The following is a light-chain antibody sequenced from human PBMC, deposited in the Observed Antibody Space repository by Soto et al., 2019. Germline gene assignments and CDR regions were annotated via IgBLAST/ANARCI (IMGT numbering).Light chain of an antibody. Sequence: DIQMTQSPSILSASVGDRVTITCRASQSISSWLAWYQQKPGKAPKLLIYDASSLESGVPSRFSGSGSGTEFTLTISSLQPDDFATYYCQQYNSYSLFGPGTKVDIK. J-gene: IGKJ3*01. V-gene: IGKV1-5*01. CDR1: QSISSW. CDR3: QQYNSYSL. CDR2: DAS.